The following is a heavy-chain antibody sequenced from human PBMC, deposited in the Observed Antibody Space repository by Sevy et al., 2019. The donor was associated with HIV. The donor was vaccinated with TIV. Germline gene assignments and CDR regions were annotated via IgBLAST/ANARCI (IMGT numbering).Heavy chain of an antibody. J-gene: IGHJ4*02. V-gene: IGHV1-18*01. CDR1: GYTFTKYP. CDR3: ARDSDCSGYHYLDYFDY. CDR2: ISNYNGER. D-gene: IGHD3-22*01. Sequence: ASVKVSCKASGYTFTKYPFSWVRQAPGHGLEWMGWISNYNGERKFGQKLQGRVTMTTDTSMTPAYMELRSLTSDVTAVYYCARDSDCSGYHYLDYFDYWGQGTLVTVSS.